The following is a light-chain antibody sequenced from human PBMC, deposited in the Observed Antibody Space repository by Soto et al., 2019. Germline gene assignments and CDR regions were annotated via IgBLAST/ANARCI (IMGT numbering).Light chain of an antibody. CDR1: QTISTY. V-gene: IGKV1-39*01. J-gene: IGKJ4*01. CDR2: DAS. CDR3: QQTYSNFVS. Sequence: DIQMTQSPSSLSASVGDRVTITCRSSQTISTYLHWFQQKPGKAPNLLIYDASTLQSGVPSMFSGRGSGTDFTLTISTLQPEDFGTYYCQQTYSNFVSFGAGTKVDIK.